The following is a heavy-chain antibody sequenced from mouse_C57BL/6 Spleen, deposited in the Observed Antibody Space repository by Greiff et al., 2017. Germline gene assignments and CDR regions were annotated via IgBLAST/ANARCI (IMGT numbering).Heavy chain of an antibody. J-gene: IGHJ4*01. V-gene: IGHV1-55*01. D-gene: IGHD1-1*01. CDR2: IYPGSGST. CDR3: ARRGGSSYDYAMDY. CDR1: GYTFTSYW. Sequence: QVQLKQPGAELVKPGASVKMSCKASGYTFTSYWITWVKQRPGHGLEWLGDIYPGSGSTNYNEKFKSKATLTVVTSSSTAYMQLSSLTSEDSAVYYCARRGGSSYDYAMDYWGQGTSVTVSS.